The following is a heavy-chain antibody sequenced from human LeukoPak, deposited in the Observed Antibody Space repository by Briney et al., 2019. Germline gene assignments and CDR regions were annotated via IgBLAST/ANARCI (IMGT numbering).Heavy chain of an antibody. CDR2: IIPIFGTA. D-gene: IGHD2-15*01. Sequence: SVKVSCKASGGTFSSYAISWVRQAPGQGLEWMGGIIPIFGTANYAQKFQGRVTITADESTSTAYMELSSLRSEGTAVYYCARGAGCSGGSCYLFDYWGQGTLVTVSS. CDR1: GGTFSSYA. CDR3: ARGAGCSGGSCYLFDY. V-gene: IGHV1-69*13. J-gene: IGHJ4*02.